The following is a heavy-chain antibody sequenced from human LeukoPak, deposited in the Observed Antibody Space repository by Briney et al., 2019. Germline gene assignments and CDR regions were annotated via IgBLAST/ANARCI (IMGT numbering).Heavy chain of an antibody. V-gene: IGHV3-7*01. CDR3: ASGTYYKTYYFDY. CDR1: GFTFSRYW. D-gene: IGHD1-26*01. Sequence: GGSLRLSCAASGFTFSRYWMSWVRQAPGKGLEWVANIKKDGSEKYYVDSVKGRFTISRDNAKNSLYLQMNSLRAEDTAIYYCASGTYYKTYYFDYWGQGTLVTVSS. J-gene: IGHJ4*02. CDR2: IKKDGSEK.